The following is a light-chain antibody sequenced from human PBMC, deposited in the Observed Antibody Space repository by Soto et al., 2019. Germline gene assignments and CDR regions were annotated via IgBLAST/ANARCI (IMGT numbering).Light chain of an antibody. CDR3: QQYYSTPLT. V-gene: IGKV4-1*01. CDR2: WAS. CDR1: QSVFYSSSNKNY. J-gene: IGKJ3*01. Sequence: DIVMSQSPESLAVSLGERATIDCKSSQSVFYSSSNKNYLAGYQQKPGQPPKLLISWASTRESGVPDRFSGSGSGTDFTLTISSLQAEDVAVYYCQQYYSTPLTFGPRTKVDI.